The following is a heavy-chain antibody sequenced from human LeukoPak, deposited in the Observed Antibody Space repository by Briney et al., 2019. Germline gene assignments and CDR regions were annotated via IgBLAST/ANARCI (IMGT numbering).Heavy chain of an antibody. Sequence: GGSLRLSCAASGFTFSSYAMSCVRQAPGKGLEWVSAISGSGGSTYYADSVKGRFTISRDNSKNTLYLQMNSLRAEDTAVYYCAKSGTVTPGIRNWFDPWGQGTLVTVSS. D-gene: IGHD4-17*01. V-gene: IGHV3-23*01. J-gene: IGHJ5*02. CDR2: ISGSGGST. CDR3: AKSGTVTPGIRNWFDP. CDR1: GFTFSSYA.